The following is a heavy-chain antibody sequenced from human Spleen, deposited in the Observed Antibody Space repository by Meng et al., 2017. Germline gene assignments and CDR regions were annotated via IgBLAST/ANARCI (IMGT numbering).Heavy chain of an antibody. CDR2: MKSNVDGGTV. CDR1: GFTFSNAW. Sequence: EVQLVESGGGFVKPGGSLRLSCAASGFTFSNAWMTWVRQAPWKGLEWIGRMKSNVDGGTVDYAATVKGRFFISRDDSENTFYLQMNSLKTEDTAVYYCSGHVDYWGHGTLVTVSS. CDR3: SGHVDY. V-gene: IGHV3-15*01. J-gene: IGHJ4*01.